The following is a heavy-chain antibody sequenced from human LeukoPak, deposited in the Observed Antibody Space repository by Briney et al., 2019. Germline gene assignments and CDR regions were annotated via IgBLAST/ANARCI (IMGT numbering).Heavy chain of an antibody. J-gene: IGHJ4*02. D-gene: IGHD6-19*01. CDR2: ISSSGTTR. V-gene: IGHV3-48*03. CDR1: GFSFSFYE. CDR3: TTLTVASNFDY. Sequence: GGSLRLSCAASGFSFSFYEMYWVRQAPGKGLEWVSYISSSGTTRYYTDSVKGRFTISRDNAKNSLFLQMNSLRAGDTAFYYCTTLTVASNFDYWGQGSLVTVSS.